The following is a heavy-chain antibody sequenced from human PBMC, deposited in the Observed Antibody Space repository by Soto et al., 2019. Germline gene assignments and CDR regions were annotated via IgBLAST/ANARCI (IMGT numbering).Heavy chain of an antibody. CDR1: EYSFASYA. CDR3: ARDKGYCGGTSCYNPLFDY. Sequence: ASVKVSCKASEYSFASYAMHWVRQAPGQRLEWMGWINTGNGNTKYSQKFQGRVTITRDTSATTAYMELSSLRSEDTAVYYCARDKGYCGGTSCYNPLFDYWG. D-gene: IGHD2-2*02. CDR2: INTGNGNT. J-gene: IGHJ4*01. V-gene: IGHV1-3*04.